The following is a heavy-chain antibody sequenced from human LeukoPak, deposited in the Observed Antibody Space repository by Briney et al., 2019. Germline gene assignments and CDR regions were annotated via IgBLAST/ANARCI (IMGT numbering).Heavy chain of an antibody. CDR3: ARARDAVATIYNY. J-gene: IGHJ4*02. V-gene: IGHV1-18*01. Sequence: GASVKVSCTASGYTFTSYGISWLRQAPGQGLEWMGLISAYNGNTKYAQKLQGRVTMSRDTSTSTAYMELRSLRSDDTAVYYCARARDAVATIYNYWGQGTLITVSS. CDR2: ISAYNGNT. CDR1: GYTFTSYG. D-gene: IGHD5-12*01.